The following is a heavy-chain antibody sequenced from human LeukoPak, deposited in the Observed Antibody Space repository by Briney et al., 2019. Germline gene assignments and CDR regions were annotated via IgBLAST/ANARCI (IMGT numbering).Heavy chain of an antibody. J-gene: IGHJ4*02. CDR2: ISFDGIDE. D-gene: IGHD5/OR15-5a*01. Sequence: PGGSLRLSCAASGFTLSSYLMHWVRQAPGKGLEWVAAISFDGIDEFYADSVKGRFTIFRDKSRRTLFLRMNSLRAEDTAVFYCARESYSVIDYWGQGTLVTVSS. CDR3: ARESYSVIDY. V-gene: IGHV3-30*03. CDR1: GFTLSSYL.